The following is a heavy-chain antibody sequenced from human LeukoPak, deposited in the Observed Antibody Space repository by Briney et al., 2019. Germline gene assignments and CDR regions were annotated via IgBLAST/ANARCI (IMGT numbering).Heavy chain of an antibody. CDR3: AKFETAYDSGSYHDY. CDR1: GFTFSSYG. J-gene: IGHJ4*02. Sequence: GGSLRLSCAASGFTFSSYGMHRVRQAPGKGLEWVAVISYDGSNKYYADSVKGRFTISRDNSKNTLYLQMNSLRAEDTAVYYWAKFETAYDSGSYHDYWGQGTLVTVSS. V-gene: IGHV3-30*18. D-gene: IGHD3-10*01. CDR2: ISYDGSNK.